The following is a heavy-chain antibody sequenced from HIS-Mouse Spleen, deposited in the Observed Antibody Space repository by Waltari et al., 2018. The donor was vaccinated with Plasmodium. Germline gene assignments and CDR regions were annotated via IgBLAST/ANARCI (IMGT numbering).Heavy chain of an antibody. CDR3: ARGGYSSSSYYFDY. Sequence: QVQLQESGPGLVKPSETLSLTCTVSGGSISSYYWSWIRQPPGKGLEWIAYSYYSGSTNYNPPLKSRVTISVDTSKNQFSLKLSSVTAADTAVFYCARGGYSSSSYYFDYWGQGTLVTVSS. D-gene: IGHD6-6*01. CDR2: SYYSGST. J-gene: IGHJ4*02. CDR1: GGSISSYY. V-gene: IGHV4-59*01.